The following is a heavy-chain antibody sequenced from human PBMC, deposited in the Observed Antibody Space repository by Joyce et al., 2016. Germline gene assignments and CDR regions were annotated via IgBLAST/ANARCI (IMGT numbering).Heavy chain of an antibody. CDR2: ISFDGSHK. J-gene: IGHJ4*02. D-gene: IGHD3-10*01. V-gene: IGHV3-30-3*01. CDR3: ARGVGYYYGSGMYQNLAN. Sequence: QVQLVQSGGGVVQPGKSLRLSCVASGFSFNHYVMHWVRQVTGKGLEWVALISFDGSHKLYADSVKGPFYSSSDNSQSIQHLQIDSLRFEDTAVYFCARGVGYYYGSGMYQNLANWGQGTLVTVSS. CDR1: GFSFNHYV.